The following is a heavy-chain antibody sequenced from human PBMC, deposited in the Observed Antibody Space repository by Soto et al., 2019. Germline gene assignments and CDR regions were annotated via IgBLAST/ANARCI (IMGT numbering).Heavy chain of an antibody. V-gene: IGHV4-39*01. D-gene: IGHD6-13*01. J-gene: IGHJ4*02. CDR1: GGSISSSSYY. CDR3: ARHDSSSWYRDFDY. CDR2: IYYSGST. Sequence: SETLSLTCTVSGGSISSSSYYWGWIRQPPGKGLEWIGSIYYSGSTYYNPSLKSRVTISVDTSKNQFSLKLSSVTAADTAVYYCARHDSSSWYRDFDYWGQGTLVTVSS.